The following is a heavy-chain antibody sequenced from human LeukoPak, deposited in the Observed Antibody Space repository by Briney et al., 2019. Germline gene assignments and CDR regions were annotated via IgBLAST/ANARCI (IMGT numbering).Heavy chain of an antibody. V-gene: IGHV1-2*06. CDR1: GYTFTGYY. D-gene: IGHD3-3*01. CDR3: ARGRRAERITIFGVAIDY. Sequence: ASVKVSCKASGYTFTGYYMHWVRQAPGQGLEWMGRINPNSGGTNYAQKFQGRVTMTRGTSISTAYMELSRLRSDDTAVYYCARGRRAERITIFGVAIDYWGQGALVSVSS. CDR2: INPNSGGT. J-gene: IGHJ4*02.